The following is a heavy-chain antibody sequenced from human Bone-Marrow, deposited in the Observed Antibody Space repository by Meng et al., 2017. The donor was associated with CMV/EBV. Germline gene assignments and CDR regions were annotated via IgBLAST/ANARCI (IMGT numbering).Heavy chain of an antibody. CDR1: GYTFTGYY. CDR2: INPSGGST. Sequence: ASVKVSCKASGYTFTGYYVHWVRQAPGQGLEWMGIINPSGGSTSYAQKFQGRVTMTRDTSTSTVYMELSSLRSEDTAVYYCARGITMVRGNYYYGMDVWGQGTTVTVSS. CDR3: ARGITMVRGNYYYGMDV. D-gene: IGHD3-10*01. J-gene: IGHJ6*02. V-gene: IGHV1-46*01.